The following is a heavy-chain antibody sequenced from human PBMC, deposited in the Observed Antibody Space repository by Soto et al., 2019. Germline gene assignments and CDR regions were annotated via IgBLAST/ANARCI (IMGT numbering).Heavy chain of an antibody. CDR2: IYHSGST. Sequence: SENLSLTCAVSGGSISSGGYSWSWNRQPPGKGLEWIGEIYHSGSTNYNPSLKSRVTISVDTSKNQFSLKLSSLRAEDTAVYYCARVHSSSYHYFDYWGQGTLVTVSS. CDR1: GGSISSGGYS. V-gene: IGHV4-30-2*01. J-gene: IGHJ4*02. CDR3: ARVHSSSYHYFDY. D-gene: IGHD6-13*01.